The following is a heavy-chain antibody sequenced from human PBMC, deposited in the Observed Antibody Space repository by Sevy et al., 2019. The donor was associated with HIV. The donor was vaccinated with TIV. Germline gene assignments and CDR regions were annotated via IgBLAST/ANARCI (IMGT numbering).Heavy chain of an antibody. D-gene: IGHD2-2*01. Sequence: SETLSLTCTVSSGSISSYYWSWIRQPPGKGLEWIGYIYYSGSTNYNPSLKSRVTISVDTSKNQFSLKLSSVTTADTAVYYCARDGRKDIVVVPAAMGDYYYYGMDVWGQGTTVTVSS. CDR2: IYYSGST. V-gene: IGHV4-59*01. J-gene: IGHJ6*02. CDR1: SGSISSYY. CDR3: ARDGRKDIVVVPAAMGDYYYYGMDV.